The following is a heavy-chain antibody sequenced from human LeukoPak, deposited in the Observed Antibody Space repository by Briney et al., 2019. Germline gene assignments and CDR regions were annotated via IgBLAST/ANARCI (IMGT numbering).Heavy chain of an antibody. Sequence: GGSLRLSCAASGFTFSSYSMNWVRQAPGKGLECVSSISSSSSYIYYADSVKGRFTISRDNAKNSLYLQMNSLRAEDTAVYYCARAADSSGYLLAYFDYWGQGTLVTVSS. D-gene: IGHD3-22*01. V-gene: IGHV3-21*01. J-gene: IGHJ4*02. CDR1: GFTFSSYS. CDR2: ISSSSSYI. CDR3: ARAADSSGYLLAYFDY.